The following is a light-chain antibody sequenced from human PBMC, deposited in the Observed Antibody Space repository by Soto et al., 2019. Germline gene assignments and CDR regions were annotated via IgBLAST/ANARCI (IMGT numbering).Light chain of an antibody. CDR3: WQYNTVPPVT. V-gene: IGKV3-15*01. J-gene: IGKJ4*02. Sequence: EIVMTQSPATLSVSPGERATLSCRASQSVSSNLASYQQKPGQAPPLLIYGASTRATGIPARFSGSGSWTEFTLTISSRQAGDFVVDCCWQYNTVPPVTFGGGTKVDIK. CDR2: GAS. CDR1: QSVSSN.